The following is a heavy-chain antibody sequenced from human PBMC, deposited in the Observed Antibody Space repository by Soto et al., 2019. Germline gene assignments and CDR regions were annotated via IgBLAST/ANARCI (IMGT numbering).Heavy chain of an antibody. CDR3: ARGAGTTSEGSLFDY. Sequence: ASVKVSCKASGSTFPSYGINWVRQAPGQGLEWMGWVSIYNGNINYVQKFQGRVTMTTDTSTSTAYMELRSLRSDDTAVYYCARGAGTTSEGSLFDYWGQGTLVPVSS. J-gene: IGHJ4*02. D-gene: IGHD1-1*01. CDR2: VSIYNGNI. CDR1: GSTFPSYG. V-gene: IGHV1-18*01.